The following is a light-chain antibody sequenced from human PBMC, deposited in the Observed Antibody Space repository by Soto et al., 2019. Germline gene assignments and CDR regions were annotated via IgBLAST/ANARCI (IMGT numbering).Light chain of an antibody. CDR2: ETS. V-gene: IGKV3-20*01. J-gene: IGKJ1*01. CDR1: QSFSSSY. Sequence: IVSAASPWTLPFSPGERTPPSCRASQSFSSSYLAWYQQKPGQAPRLLIYETSSRATGIPDRFSGSGSQTDFTLTISRLEPEDFAVYYCQQYGTSPRTFGQVTKVDIK. CDR3: QQYGTSPRT.